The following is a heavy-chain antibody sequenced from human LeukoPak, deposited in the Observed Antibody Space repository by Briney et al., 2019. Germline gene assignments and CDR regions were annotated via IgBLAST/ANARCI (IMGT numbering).Heavy chain of an antibody. J-gene: IGHJ6*02. CDR3: AKDTGRGTDYYYGMDV. V-gene: IGHV3-9*01. CDR1: GFTFDDYA. D-gene: IGHD1-1*01. CDR2: ISWNSGSI. Sequence: GRSLRFSCAASGFTFDDYAMHWVRQAPGKGLEWVSGISWNSGSIGYADSVKGRFTISRANAKNSLYLQMNSLRAEDTALYYCAKDTGRGTDYYYGMDVWGQGTTVTVSS.